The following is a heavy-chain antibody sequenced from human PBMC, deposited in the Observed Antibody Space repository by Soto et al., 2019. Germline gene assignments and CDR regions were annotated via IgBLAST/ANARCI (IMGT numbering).Heavy chain of an antibody. V-gene: IGHV1-18*01. CDR1: GYTFTSYG. CDR3: ARDGFRREKTYLPMDV. J-gene: IGHJ6*04. CDR2: ISAYNGNT. Sequence: ASVKVSCKASGYTFTSYGISWVRQAPGQGLEWMGWISAYNGNTNYAQKLQGRVTMTTDTSTSTAYMELRSLRSDDTAVYYCARDGFRREKTYLPMDVWGKGTTVTVSS. D-gene: IGHD2-2*01.